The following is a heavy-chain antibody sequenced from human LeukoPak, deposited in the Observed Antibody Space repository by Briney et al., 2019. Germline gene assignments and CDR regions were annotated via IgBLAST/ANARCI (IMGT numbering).Heavy chain of an antibody. J-gene: IGHJ4*02. Sequence: GGSLRLSCAASGFTFSSYWMNWVRQAPGKGLEWVSFISSSSSTIYYADSVKGRFTISRDNAKNSLYLQMNSLRAEDTAVYYCARDRGGSYSAIDYWGQGTLVTVSS. CDR1: GFTFSSYW. CDR3: ARDRGGSYSAIDY. V-gene: IGHV3-48*04. D-gene: IGHD1-26*01. CDR2: ISSSSSTI.